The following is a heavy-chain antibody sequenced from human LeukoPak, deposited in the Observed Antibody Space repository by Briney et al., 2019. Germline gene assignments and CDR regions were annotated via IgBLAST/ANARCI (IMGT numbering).Heavy chain of an antibody. J-gene: IGHJ4*02. CDR2: TKQDETEK. V-gene: IGHV3-7*04. CDR1: GFTFSNYW. D-gene: IGHD3-22*01. Sequence: GGSLRLSCAASGFTFSNYWMSWVRQAPGKRLEWVANTKQDETEKHYADSVKGRFTISRDNAQNSLYLQMNSLRAEDTAVYFCARNRQWLLADYWGQGTVVTVSS. CDR3: ARNRQWLLADY.